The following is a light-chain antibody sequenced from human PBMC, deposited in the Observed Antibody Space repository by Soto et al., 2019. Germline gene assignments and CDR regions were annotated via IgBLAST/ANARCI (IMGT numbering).Light chain of an antibody. CDR2: KAS. J-gene: IGKJ1*01. CDR3: QQYNSWT. Sequence: DIQMTQSPSTLSASVGDRVTITCRASQSISSWLAWYQQKPGKAPKLLIYKASSLESGVPSRFSGSGHGTEFTLTISRLQPDAFATYYCQQYNSWTFGQGT. V-gene: IGKV1-5*03. CDR1: QSISSW.